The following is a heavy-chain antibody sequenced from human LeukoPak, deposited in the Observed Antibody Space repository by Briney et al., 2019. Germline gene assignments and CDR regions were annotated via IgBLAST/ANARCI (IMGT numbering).Heavy chain of an antibody. CDR3: ARVSLAYCGGDCYTPFDY. V-gene: IGHV1-2*02. Sequence: ASVKVSCKASGYTFTGYYMHWVRQAPGQGLEWMGWINPNSGGTNYAQKFQGRVTMTRDTSISTAYMELSRLRSDDTAVYYCARVSLAYCGGDCYTPFDYWGQGTLVTVSS. CDR2: INPNSGGT. D-gene: IGHD2-21*02. CDR1: GYTFTGYY. J-gene: IGHJ4*02.